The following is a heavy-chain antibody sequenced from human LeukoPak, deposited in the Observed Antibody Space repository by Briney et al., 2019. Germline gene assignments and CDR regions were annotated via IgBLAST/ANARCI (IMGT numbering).Heavy chain of an antibody. D-gene: IGHD6-13*01. CDR2: INNSSSII. V-gene: IGHV3-48*04. CDR3: ARGGMASPDY. Sequence: GGSLRLSCAASGFTFTKYSMNWVRQAPGKGLEWLSYINNSSSIIYHTDSVKGRFTTSRDNAKNSVYLQMNSLRGEDTAVYYCARGGMASPDYWGQGTLVAVSS. J-gene: IGHJ4*02. CDR1: GFTFTKYS.